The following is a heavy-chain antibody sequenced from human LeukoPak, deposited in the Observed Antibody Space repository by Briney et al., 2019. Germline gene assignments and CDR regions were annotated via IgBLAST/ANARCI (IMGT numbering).Heavy chain of an antibody. J-gene: IGHJ4*02. CDR2: IWYDGSNK. Sequence: GGTLRLSCAASGFTFSSYSMNWVRQAPGKGLEWVAVIWYDGSNKYYADSVKGRFTISRDNSKNTLYLQMNSLRAEDTAVYYCARGRGSTAGLFDYWGQGTLVTVS. CDR1: GFTFSSYS. CDR3: ARGRGSTAGLFDY. D-gene: IGHD5-12*01. V-gene: IGHV3-33*08.